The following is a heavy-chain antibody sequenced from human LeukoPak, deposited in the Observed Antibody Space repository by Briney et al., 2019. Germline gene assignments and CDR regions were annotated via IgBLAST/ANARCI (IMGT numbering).Heavy chain of an antibody. CDR2: IYYSGST. V-gene: IGHV4-39*01. Sequence: SETLSLTCTVSGGSISSSSYYWGWIRQPPGKGLEWIGTIYYSGSTYYNPSLKSRVTISVDTSKNPFSLKLSSVTAADTAVYYRARQGSGNYLSPVNYWGQGTLVTVSS. J-gene: IGHJ4*02. D-gene: IGHD1-26*01. CDR3: ARQGSGNYLSPVNY. CDR1: GGSISSSSYY.